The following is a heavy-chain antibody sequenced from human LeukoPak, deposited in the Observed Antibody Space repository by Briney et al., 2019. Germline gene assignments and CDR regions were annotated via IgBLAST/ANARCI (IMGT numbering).Heavy chain of an antibody. J-gene: IGHJ4*02. CDR1: GFTFSSYA. Sequence: GGSLRLSCAASGFTFSSYAMSWVRQAPGKGVEWVSAISGSGGSTYYADSVKGRFTISRDNSKNTLYLQMNSLRAEDTAVYYCAKGGRITMIVVATRYFDYWGRGTLVTVSS. CDR2: ISGSGGST. D-gene: IGHD3-22*01. V-gene: IGHV3-23*01. CDR3: AKGGRITMIVVATRYFDY.